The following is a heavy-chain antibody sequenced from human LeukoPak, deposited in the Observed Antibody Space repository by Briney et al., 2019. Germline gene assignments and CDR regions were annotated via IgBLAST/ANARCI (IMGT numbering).Heavy chain of an antibody. CDR2: ISAYNGNT. J-gene: IGHJ6*03. CDR1: GGTFSSYA. D-gene: IGHD6-6*01. V-gene: IGHV1-18*01. CDR3: ARGGSSSPIPYYYYMDV. Sequence: ASVKVSCKASGGTFSSYAISWVRQAPGQGLEWMGWISAYNGNTNYAQKLQGRVTMTTDTSTSTAYMELRSLRSDDTAVYYCARGGSSSPIPYYYYMDVWGKGTTVTVSS.